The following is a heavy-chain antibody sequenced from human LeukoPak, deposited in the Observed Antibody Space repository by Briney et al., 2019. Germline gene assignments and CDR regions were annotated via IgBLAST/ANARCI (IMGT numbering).Heavy chain of an antibody. D-gene: IGHD2-2*01. V-gene: IGHV3-7*03. CDR2: IRQDGGVK. J-gene: IGHJ4*02. CDR3: ARTVVVVVGASDYFDY. Sequence: GGSLRLSCAASGFTFSGYWMTWVRQAPGKGLEWVANIRQDGGVKYYMDSAKGRFTLSRDNAKSSLYLQMNSLRVEDTAMYFCARTVVVVVGASDYFDYWGQGTLVTVSS. CDR1: GFTFSGYW.